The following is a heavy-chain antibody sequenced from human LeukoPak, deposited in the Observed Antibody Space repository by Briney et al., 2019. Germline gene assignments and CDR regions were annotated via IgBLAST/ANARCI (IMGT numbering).Heavy chain of an antibody. D-gene: IGHD3-3*01. CDR1: GFTFSSYS. CDR2: ISSSSSYI. Sequence: GGSLRLSCAASGFTFSSYSMNWVRQAPGKGLEWVSSISSSSSYIYYADSVKGRFTISRDNAKNSLYLQMNSLRAEDTAVYYCARDKNYGFWSGYYGGVDYYYYGMDVWGQGTTVTVSS. CDR3: ARDKNYGFWSGYYGGVDYYYYGMDV. V-gene: IGHV3-21*01. J-gene: IGHJ6*02.